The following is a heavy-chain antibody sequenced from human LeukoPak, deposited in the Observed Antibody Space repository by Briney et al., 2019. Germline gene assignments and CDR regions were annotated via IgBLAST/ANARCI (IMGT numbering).Heavy chain of an antibody. CDR2: ISSSSSYI. Sequence: GGSLRLSCAASGFTFSSSSMNWVRQAPGKGLEWVSSISSSSSYIYYADSVKGRFTISSDNAKYTLYLQMNSLRAEDTAVYYCASHSIGYCSGGSCYSFWGQGTLVTVSS. J-gene: IGHJ4*02. CDR1: GFTFSSSS. V-gene: IGHV3-21*01. D-gene: IGHD2-15*01. CDR3: ASHSIGYCSGGSCYSF.